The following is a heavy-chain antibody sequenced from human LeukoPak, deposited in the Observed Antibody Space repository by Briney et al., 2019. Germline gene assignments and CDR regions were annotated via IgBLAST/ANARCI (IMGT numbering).Heavy chain of an antibody. V-gene: IGHV3-30*02. CDR1: GFTSSSFG. Sequence: GGSLRLSSAASGFTSSSFGMHWVRQAPGKGLEWVAFIRYDRSNKYYAESLKGRFTLSRDNSKNTLYLQMNSLRAEDTAVYYCAHGGSGSYLADYWYFDLWGRGTLVTVSS. J-gene: IGHJ2*01. CDR3: AHGGSGSYLADYWYFDL. D-gene: IGHD3-10*01. CDR2: IRYDRSNK.